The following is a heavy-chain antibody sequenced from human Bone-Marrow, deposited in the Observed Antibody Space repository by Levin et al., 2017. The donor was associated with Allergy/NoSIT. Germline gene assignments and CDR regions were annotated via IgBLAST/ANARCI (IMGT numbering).Heavy chain of an antibody. D-gene: IGHD2/OR15-2a*01. CDR2: LYWNDKK. Sequence: SGPTLVKPTQTLTLTCTFSGFSLSTPGVGVGWIRQPPGKALDWLALLYWNDKKSYSPSLNNRVTITKVTSKNQVVLTVANVNPEDTGTYYCTRPTIYPFTWYYFHSWGQGTLVTVSS. CDR3: TRPTIYPFTWYYFHS. CDR1: GFSLSTPGVG. J-gene: IGHJ4*02. V-gene: IGHV2-5*01.